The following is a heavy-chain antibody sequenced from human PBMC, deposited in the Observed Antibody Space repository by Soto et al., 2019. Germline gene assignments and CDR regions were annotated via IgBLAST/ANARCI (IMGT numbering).Heavy chain of an antibody. CDR2: IGTAGDT. Sequence: GGSLRLSCAASGFTFSSYDMHWVRQATGKGLEWVSAIGTAGDTYYPGSVKGRFTISRENAKNSLYLQMNSLRAEDTAVYYCARDLWTTTSYGMDVWGQGTTVTVSS. CDR1: GFTFSSYD. CDR3: ARDLWTTTSYGMDV. V-gene: IGHV3-13*01. D-gene: IGHD4-17*01. J-gene: IGHJ6*02.